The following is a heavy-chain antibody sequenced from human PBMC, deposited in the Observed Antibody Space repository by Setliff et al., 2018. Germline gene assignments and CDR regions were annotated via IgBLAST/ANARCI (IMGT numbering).Heavy chain of an antibody. Sequence: GGSLRLSCAASGFTFIHAWMIWVRQAPGKGLEWVGRIRNTAGGGITDYAAPVKGRFTISRDDSKNTLFLQMNNLNTEDTAVYYCTWDTSAYYRFDYWGQGTLVTVSS. CDR3: TWDTSAYYRFDY. J-gene: IGHJ4*02. CDR1: GFTFIHAW. CDR2: IRNTAGGGIT. V-gene: IGHV3-15*01. D-gene: IGHD3-22*01.